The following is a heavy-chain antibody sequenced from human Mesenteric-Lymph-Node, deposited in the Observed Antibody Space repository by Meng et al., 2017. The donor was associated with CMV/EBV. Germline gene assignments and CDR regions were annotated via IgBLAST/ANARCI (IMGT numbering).Heavy chain of an antibody. V-gene: IGHV3-30-3*01. CDR2: ISYDGSNK. D-gene: IGHD1-20*01. CDR1: GFTFSSYA. J-gene: IGHJ4*02. CDR3: ARDRNNWSCFDY. Sequence: GESLKISCAASGFTFSSYAMHWVRQAPGKGLEWVAVISYDGSNKYYADSVKGRFTISRDNSKNTLYLQMNSLRAEDTAVYYCARDRNNWSCFDYWGQGTLVTVSS.